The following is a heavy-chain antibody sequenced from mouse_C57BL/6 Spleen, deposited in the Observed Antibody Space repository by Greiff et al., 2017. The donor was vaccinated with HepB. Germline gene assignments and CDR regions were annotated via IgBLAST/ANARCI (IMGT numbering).Heavy chain of an antibody. D-gene: IGHD2-2*01. CDR2: IHPNSGST. Sequence: QVQLKQPGAELVKPGASVKLSCKASGYTFTSYWMHWVKQRPGQGLEWIGMIHPNSGSTNYNEKFKSKATLTVDKSSSTAYMQLSSLTSEDSAVYYCAREEGYGYSWFAYWGQGTLVTVSA. J-gene: IGHJ3*01. CDR1: GYTFTSYW. V-gene: IGHV1-64*01. CDR3: AREEGYGYSWFAY.